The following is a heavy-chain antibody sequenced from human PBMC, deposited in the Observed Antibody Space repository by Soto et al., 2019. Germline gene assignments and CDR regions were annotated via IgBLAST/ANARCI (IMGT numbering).Heavy chain of an antibody. CDR1: AFMFSNYA. Sequence: PGGSLRLSCAASAFMFSNYAMSWVRQAPGKGLEWVSTISLGGGNTYYADSVKGRFTISRDNSKNTLYLQMNSLRAEDTAVYYCAKQSDVLRYFDWLPYSPYYYYGMDVWGQGTTVTVSS. CDR3: AKQSDVLRYFDWLPYSPYYYYGMDV. CDR2: ISLGGGNT. J-gene: IGHJ6*02. D-gene: IGHD3-9*01. V-gene: IGHV3-23*01.